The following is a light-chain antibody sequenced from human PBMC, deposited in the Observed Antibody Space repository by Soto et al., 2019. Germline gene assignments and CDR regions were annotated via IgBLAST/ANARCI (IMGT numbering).Light chain of an antibody. CDR1: SSNIGNNY. CDR2: DNN. J-gene: IGLJ2*01. V-gene: IGLV1-51*01. Sequence: QSVLTQPPSVSSAPGQKVTISCSVSSSNIGNNYVSWYQQLPGTAPKLLIYDNNKRPSGIPDRFSGSKSGTSATLGITGLQTGDEADYYCGTWDSSLSAVVFGGGTK. CDR3: GTWDSSLSAVV.